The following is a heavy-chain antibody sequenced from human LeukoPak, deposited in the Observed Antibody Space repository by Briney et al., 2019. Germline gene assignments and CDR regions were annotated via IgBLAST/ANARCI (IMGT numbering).Heavy chain of an antibody. Sequence: GGSLRLSCAASGFTFSSYSMNWVRQAPGKGLEWLSFIRSKAYGGTTEYAASVKGRFTISRDDSKSIAYLQMNTLKTEDTAVYYCSRNVPDWNYAMDVWGQGTTVTVSS. CDR3: SRNVPDWNYAMDV. CDR2: IRSKAYGGTT. V-gene: IGHV3-49*04. CDR1: GFTFSSYS. J-gene: IGHJ6*02. D-gene: IGHD1-1*01.